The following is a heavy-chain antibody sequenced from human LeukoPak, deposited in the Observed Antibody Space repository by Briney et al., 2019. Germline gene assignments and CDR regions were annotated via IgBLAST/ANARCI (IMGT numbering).Heavy chain of an antibody. CDR1: GYTFTGYY. CDR2: INPNSGGT. Sequence: ASVKVSCKASGYTFTGYYMHWVRQAPGQGLEWMGWINPNSGGTNYAQKFQGRVTMTRDTSISTAYMELSRLRSDDTAVYYCARGRAKGYCSGGSCYGGFDPWGQGTLVTVSS. CDR3: ARGRAKGYCSGGSCYGGFDP. D-gene: IGHD2-15*01. J-gene: IGHJ5*02. V-gene: IGHV1-2*02.